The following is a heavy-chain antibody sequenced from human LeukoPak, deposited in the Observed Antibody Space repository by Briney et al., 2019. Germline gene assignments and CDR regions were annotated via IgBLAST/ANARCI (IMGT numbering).Heavy chain of an antibody. D-gene: IGHD5-24*01. CDR3: ARGGYIPPKAFDI. CDR2: IYYSGST. CDR1: GGSISSGGYY. J-gene: IGHJ3*02. Sequence: SETLSLTCTVSGGSISSGGYYWSWIRQHPGKGLEWIGYIYYSGSTYYNPSLKSRVTISVDTSKNQFSLKLSSVTAADTAVYYCARGGYIPPKAFDIWGQGTMVTVSS. V-gene: IGHV4-31*03.